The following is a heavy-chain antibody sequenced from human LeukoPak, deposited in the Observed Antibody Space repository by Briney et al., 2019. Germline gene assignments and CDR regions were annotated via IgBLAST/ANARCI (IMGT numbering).Heavy chain of an antibody. D-gene: IGHD2-15*01. CDR3: ASGGGSVAAWR. V-gene: IGHV3-20*04. Sequence: PGGSLRLSCAASGFTFDDYGMSWVRQAPGKGLEWVSGINWNGGSTGYADSVKGRFTISRDNSKNTLYLQMNSLRAEDTAVYYCASGGGSVAAWRWGQGTLVTVSS. CDR1: GFTFDDYG. CDR2: INWNGGST. J-gene: IGHJ4*02.